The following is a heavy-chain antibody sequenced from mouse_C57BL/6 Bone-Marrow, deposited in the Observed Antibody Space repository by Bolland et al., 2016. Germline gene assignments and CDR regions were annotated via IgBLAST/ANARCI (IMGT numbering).Heavy chain of an antibody. D-gene: IGHD1-1*01. CDR2: HAT. Sequence: HATYYAESVKGRFTISRDDSKSSVYLQMNSLRADDAGIYYCTATTVLAGYYAMDYWGQGTS. V-gene: IGHV6-6*01. J-gene: IGHJ4*01. CDR3: TATTVLAGYYAMDY.